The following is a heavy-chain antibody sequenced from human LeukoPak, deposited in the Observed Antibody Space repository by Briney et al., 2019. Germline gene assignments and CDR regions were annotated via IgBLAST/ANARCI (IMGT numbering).Heavy chain of an antibody. CDR3: AGVAGGSGSYFDL. D-gene: IGHD6-19*01. Sequence: SQTPSLTCTVSGGSISSYYWSWIRQPPGKGLEWIGYISYSGGTNYNPSLKCRVTISVDTSKNQFSLKLSSVTAADTAVYYCAGVAGGSGSYFDLWGRGTLVTVSS. CDR2: ISYSGGT. CDR1: GGSISSYY. J-gene: IGHJ2*01. V-gene: IGHV4-59*01.